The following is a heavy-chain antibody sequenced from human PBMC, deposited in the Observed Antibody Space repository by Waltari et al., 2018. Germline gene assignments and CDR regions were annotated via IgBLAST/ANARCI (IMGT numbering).Heavy chain of an antibody. CDR2: INHSGST. CDR1: GGSFRGYY. J-gene: IGHJ4*02. CDR3: ARAYDFWSGPSRY. V-gene: IGHV4-34*01. D-gene: IGHD3-3*01. Sequence: QVQLQQWGAGLMTPSETLSLTCAVYGGSFRGYYWSWIRQPPGTGLEWIGEINHSGSTNYNPSLKSRVTISVDTSKNQFSLKLSSVTAADTAVYYCARAYDFWSGPSRYWGQGTLVTVSS.